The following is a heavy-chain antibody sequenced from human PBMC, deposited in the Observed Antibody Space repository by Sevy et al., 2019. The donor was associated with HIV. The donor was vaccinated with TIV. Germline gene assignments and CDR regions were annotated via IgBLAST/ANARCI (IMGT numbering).Heavy chain of an antibody. V-gene: IGHV1-2*02. Sequence: ASVKVSCKASGYSFSDSGYYVHWVRQAPGQGLEWMGWINPKSGATKYAQKFQGRVTMTRDTSVSTANMELTRLTSDDTAVYYCAEESYDFWTGPVDYDYGMDVWGQGTTVTVSS. D-gene: IGHD3-3*01. CDR2: INPKSGAT. J-gene: IGHJ6*02. CDR1: GYSFSDSGYY. CDR3: AEESYDFWTGPVDYDYGMDV.